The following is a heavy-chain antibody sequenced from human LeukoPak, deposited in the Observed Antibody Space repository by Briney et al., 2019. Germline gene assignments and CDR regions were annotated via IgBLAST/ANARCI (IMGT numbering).Heavy chain of an antibody. Sequence: SETLSLTCTVSVGSLSSYYRSWLPHPAGKGVEWIGRIYTRGSTNYNPPVKSRVTMSVQTAKNQFYLKLRSVTAADTAVYHGARWGRRSWYLHAFDMWGQGTMVTVSS. CDR3: ARWGRRSWYLHAFDM. J-gene: IGHJ3*02. CDR1: VGSLSSYY. D-gene: IGHD6-13*01. CDR2: IYTRGST. V-gene: IGHV4-4*07.